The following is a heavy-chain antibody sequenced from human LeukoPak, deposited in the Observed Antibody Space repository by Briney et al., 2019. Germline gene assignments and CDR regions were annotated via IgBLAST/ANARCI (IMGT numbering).Heavy chain of an antibody. D-gene: IGHD2-2*01. J-gene: IGHJ6*03. CDR1: GFTFSSYA. Sequence: PGGSLRLSCEASGFTFSSYAMSWVRQAPGQGLEWVSGISSSGVSTYYADSVKGRFTISRDNSKNTLYLQINSLRAEDTAVYYCAKGPPSITSKGYYMDVWGKGTTVTVSS. CDR2: ISSSGVST. V-gene: IGHV3-23*01. CDR3: AKGPPSITSKGYYMDV.